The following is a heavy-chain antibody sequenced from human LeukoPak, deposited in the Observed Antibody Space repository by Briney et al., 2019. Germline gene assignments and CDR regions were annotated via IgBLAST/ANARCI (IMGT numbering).Heavy chain of an antibody. V-gene: IGHV4-59*06. CDR2: IYYSGST. D-gene: IGHD3-22*01. Sequence: SETLSLTCTVSGGSISSYYWSWIRQHPGKGLEWIGYIYYSGSTYYNPSLKSRVTISVDTSKNQFSLKLSSVTAADTAVYYCARAYSSGHFDYWGQGTLVTVSS. CDR3: ARAYSSGHFDY. J-gene: IGHJ4*02. CDR1: GGSISSYY.